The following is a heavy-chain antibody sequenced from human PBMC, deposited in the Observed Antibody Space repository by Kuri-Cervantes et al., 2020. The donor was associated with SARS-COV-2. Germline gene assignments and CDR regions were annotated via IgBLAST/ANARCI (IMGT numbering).Heavy chain of an antibody. CDR1: GYTLTELS. D-gene: IGHD3-10*02. J-gene: IGHJ4*02. CDR2: FDPEDGET. CDR3: CSKHFDY. Sequence: ASVKVSCKVSGYTLTELSMHWVRQAPGKGLEWMGGFDPEDGETIYAQKFQGRVTMTRDTSISTAYMELSRLRSDDTAVYYCCSKHFDYWGQGTLVTVSS. V-gene: IGHV1-24*01.